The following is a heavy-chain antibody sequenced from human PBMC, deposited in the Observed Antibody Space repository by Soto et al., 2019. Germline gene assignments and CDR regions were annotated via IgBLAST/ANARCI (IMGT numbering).Heavy chain of an antibody. V-gene: IGHV4-34*01. Sequence: SETLSLTCAVYGGSFSGYYWSWIRQPPGRGLEWIGEINHSGSTNYNPSLKSRVTISVDTSKNQFSLKLSSVTAADTAVYYCARARGYYYVPLDYWGQGTLVTVSS. CDR2: INHSGST. CDR3: ARARGYYYVPLDY. D-gene: IGHD3-22*01. CDR1: GGSFSGYY. J-gene: IGHJ4*02.